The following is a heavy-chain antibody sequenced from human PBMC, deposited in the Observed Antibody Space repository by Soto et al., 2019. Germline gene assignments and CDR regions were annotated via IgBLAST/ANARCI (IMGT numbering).Heavy chain of an antibody. CDR2: IYYSGST. V-gene: IGHV4-59*01. J-gene: IGHJ5*02. CDR3: ASDAKVRGVSQLNRFDP. D-gene: IGHD3-10*01. CDR1: GGSISSYY. Sequence: PSETLSLTCTVSGGSISSYYWSWIRQPPGKGLEWMVYIYYSGSTNDNPSLKSRVTISVETYTHQSPLKLRSVTAADTAVYYCASDAKVRGVSQLNRFDPWGQGNLVTVSS.